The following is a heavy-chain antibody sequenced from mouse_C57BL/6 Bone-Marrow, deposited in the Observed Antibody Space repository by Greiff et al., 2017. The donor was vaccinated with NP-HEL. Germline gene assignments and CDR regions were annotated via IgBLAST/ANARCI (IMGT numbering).Heavy chain of an antibody. CDR1: GFTFSNYW. V-gene: IGHV6-3*01. CDR2: IRLKSDNYAT. CDR3: TSSHSFDY. Sequence: EVKVEESGGGLVQPGGSMKLSCVASGFTFSNYWMNWVRQSPETGLEWVAQIRLKSDNYATHYAESVKGRFTISRDDSKSSVYLQMNNVRAEDTGIYYCTSSHSFDYWGQGTTLTVSS. J-gene: IGHJ2*01.